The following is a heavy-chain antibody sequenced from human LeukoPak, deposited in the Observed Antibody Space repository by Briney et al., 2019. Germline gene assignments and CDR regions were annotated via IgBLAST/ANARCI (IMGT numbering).Heavy chain of an antibody. V-gene: IGHV3-21*05. CDR2: ISGSSSYT. J-gene: IGHJ4*02. CDR3: TRITVVAGNTYLADY. Sequence: GGSLRLSCAASGFTFSSYSMNWVRQAPGKGLEWVSYISGSSSYTNYADSVKGRFTISRDNANNSLYLQMNSLRAEDTAVYYCTRITVVAGNTYLADYWGQGTLVTVSS. CDR1: GFTFSSYS. D-gene: IGHD6-19*01.